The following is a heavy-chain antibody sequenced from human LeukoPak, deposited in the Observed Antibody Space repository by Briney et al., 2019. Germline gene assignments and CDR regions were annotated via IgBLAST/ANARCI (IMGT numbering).Heavy chain of an antibody. Sequence: GGSLRLSCAASGFTFSSYGMHWVRQAPGKGLEWVAIIWYDGSNKYYADSLKGRFTISRDNSKNTLYLQMNILTAEDTAVYYCARGPKSYGIVYYFDYWGQGTLVTVSS. CDR1: GFTFSSYG. V-gene: IGHV3-33*01. CDR2: IWYDGSNK. J-gene: IGHJ4*02. CDR3: ARGPKSYGIVYYFDY. D-gene: IGHD1-26*01.